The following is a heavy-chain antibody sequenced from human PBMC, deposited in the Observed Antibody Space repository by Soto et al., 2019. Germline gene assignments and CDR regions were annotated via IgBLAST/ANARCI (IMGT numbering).Heavy chain of an antibody. CDR3: ARAKHPGSGGAFDI. J-gene: IGHJ3*02. Sequence: GGSLRLSCAASGFTFDDYGMSWVRQAPGKGLEWVSGINWNGGSTGYADSVKGRLTISRDNAKNSLYLQMNSLRAEDTALYHCARAKHPGSGGAFDIWGQGTMVTVSS. V-gene: IGHV3-20*01. CDR1: GFTFDDYG. D-gene: IGHD2-15*01. CDR2: INWNGGST.